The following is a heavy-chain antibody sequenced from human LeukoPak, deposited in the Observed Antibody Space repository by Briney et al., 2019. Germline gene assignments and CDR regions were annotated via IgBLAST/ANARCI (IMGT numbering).Heavy chain of an antibody. Sequence: GGSLRLPCAASGFTFSSYSMNWVRQAPGKGLEWVSSISSSSSYIYYADSVKGRFTISRDNAKNSLYLQMNSLRAEDTAVYYCARGGYCGGDCYLSWFDPWGQGTLVTVSS. D-gene: IGHD2-21*02. V-gene: IGHV3-21*01. J-gene: IGHJ5*02. CDR2: ISSSSSYI. CDR1: GFTFSSYS. CDR3: ARGGYCGGDCYLSWFDP.